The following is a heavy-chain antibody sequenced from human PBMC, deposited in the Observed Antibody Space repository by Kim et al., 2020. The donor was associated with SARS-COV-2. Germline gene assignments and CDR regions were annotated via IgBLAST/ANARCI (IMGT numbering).Heavy chain of an antibody. CDR2: TI. V-gene: IGHV3-11*01. J-gene: IGHJ3*01. Sequence: TIYTADSGRGRFTISRDNARQSLYLQMNTLRAEDTAVYYCAREVREAFDLWGQGTLVTVSS. CDR3: AREVREAFDL.